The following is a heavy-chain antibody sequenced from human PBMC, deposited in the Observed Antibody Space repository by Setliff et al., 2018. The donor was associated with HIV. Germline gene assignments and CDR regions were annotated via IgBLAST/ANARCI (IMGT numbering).Heavy chain of an antibody. CDR2: MYYSGST. CDR3: ARRPYDSSGGYYYYYMDV. J-gene: IGHJ6*03. V-gene: IGHV4-39*07. Sequence: SETLSLTCTVSGGSISSSSYYWGWIRQPPGKGLEWIGSMYYSGSTYYNPSLKSRVTISVDTSKNQFSLKLSSVTAADTAVYYCARRPYDSSGGYYYYYMDVWGKGATVTVSS. CDR1: GGSISSSSYY. D-gene: IGHD3-22*01.